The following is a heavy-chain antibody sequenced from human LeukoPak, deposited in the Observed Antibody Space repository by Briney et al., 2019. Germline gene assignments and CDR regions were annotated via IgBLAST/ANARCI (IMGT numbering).Heavy chain of an antibody. D-gene: IGHD6-6*01. V-gene: IGHV4-34*01. Sequence: SETLSLTCAVYGGSFSGYYWSWIRQPPGKGLEWIGEINHSGSTNYNPSLKSRVTISVDTSKNQFSLKLSSVTAADTAVYYCARGLRLSSSVGYDYWGQGTLVTVSS. J-gene: IGHJ4*02. CDR2: INHSGST. CDR1: GGSFSGYY. CDR3: ARGLRLSSSVGYDY.